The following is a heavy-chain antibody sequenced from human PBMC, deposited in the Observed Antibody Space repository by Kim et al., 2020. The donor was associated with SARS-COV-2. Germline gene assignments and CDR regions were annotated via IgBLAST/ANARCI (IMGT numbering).Heavy chain of an antibody. CDR1: GGSISSYY. CDR2: GYYSGST. CDR3: AREMLGAFDI. D-gene: IGHD2-8*01. Sequence: SETLSLTCTVSGGSISSYYWSWIRQPPVKGLEWIWYGYYSGSTNYNPSLKSRVTLSVDTSKNQFSLNLSSVTAAATAVAYCAREMLGAFDIWGQGTMFTV. V-gene: IGHV4-59*01. J-gene: IGHJ3*02.